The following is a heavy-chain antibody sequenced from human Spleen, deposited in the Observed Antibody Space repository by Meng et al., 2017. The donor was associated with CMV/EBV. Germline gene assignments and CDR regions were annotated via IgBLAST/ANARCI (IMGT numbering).Heavy chain of an antibody. CDR2: IYHSGST. V-gene: IGHV4-38-2*02. CDR1: GYSISSGYY. CDR3: ARFPLTYSSGWLEDY. Sequence: SETLSLTCTVSGYSISSGYYWGWIRQPPGKGLEWIGSIYHSGSTYYNPSLKSRVTISVDTSKNQFSLKLSSVTAADTAVYYCARFPLTYSSGWLEDYWGQGTLVTVS. D-gene: IGHD6-19*01. J-gene: IGHJ4*02.